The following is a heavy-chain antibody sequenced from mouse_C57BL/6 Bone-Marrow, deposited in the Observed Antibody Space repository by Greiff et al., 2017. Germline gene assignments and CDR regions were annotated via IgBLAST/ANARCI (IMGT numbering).Heavy chain of an antibody. CDR1: GFTFTDYY. V-gene: IGHV7-3*01. D-gene: IGHD1-1*01. J-gene: IGHJ1*03. CDR3: ARYHGYYYGYWYFDV. CDR2: IRNKANGYTT. Sequence: DVMLVESGGGLVQPGGSLSLSCAASGFTFTDYYMSWVRQPPGKALEWLGFIRNKANGYTTEYSASVKGRFTISRDNSRSILYLQMNALRAEDSATYYCARYHGYYYGYWYFDVWGTGTTVTVSS.